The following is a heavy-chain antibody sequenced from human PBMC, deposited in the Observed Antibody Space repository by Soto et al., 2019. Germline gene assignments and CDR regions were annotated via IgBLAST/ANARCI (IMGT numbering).Heavy chain of an antibody. CDR1: GSSFYPYW. J-gene: IGHJ4*02. Sequence: GESLTSSGFGAGSSFYPYWIAWVRQMPGKGLEWMGIIYPGDSDTRYSPSFQGQVTISADTSTKTAYLQWSSLKASDTAIYYCARLPQFLWFGSLIPRAYYFNYWGPGTLVTVSS. V-gene: IGHV5-51*03. D-gene: IGHD3-10*01. CDR3: ARLPQFLWFGSLIPRAYYFNY. CDR2: IYPGDSDT.